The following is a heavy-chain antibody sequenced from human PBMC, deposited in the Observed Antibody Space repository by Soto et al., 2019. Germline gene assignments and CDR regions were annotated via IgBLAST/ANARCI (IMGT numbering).Heavy chain of an antibody. CDR1: EIISNGYW. CDR2: VDAGGSNT. V-gene: IGHV3-74*01. J-gene: IGHJ4*02. Sequence: PGGSLRLSCAASEIISNGYWMHWVRQAPGQGLVWVARVDAGGSNTNYADSVKGRFSIYRDNVKNTLYLQMNSLRAEDTAVYYCPRDEYCGQGVLVTVSS. CDR3: PRDEY.